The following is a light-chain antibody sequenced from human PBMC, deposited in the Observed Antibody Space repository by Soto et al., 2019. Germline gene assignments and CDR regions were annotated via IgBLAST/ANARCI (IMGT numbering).Light chain of an antibody. CDR2: AND. V-gene: IGLV1-40*01. CDR1: RSNIGAGYD. CDR3: QSYDNSRSGSWV. Sequence: QSVLTQPPSVSRAPGQGVTISCTGSRSNIGAGYDVHWYQQFPGAAPKLLIYANDKRPSGVVDRFSGSKSGTSASLAIAGLQAEDEADYYCQSYDNSRSGSWVFGGGTKLTVL. J-gene: IGLJ3*02.